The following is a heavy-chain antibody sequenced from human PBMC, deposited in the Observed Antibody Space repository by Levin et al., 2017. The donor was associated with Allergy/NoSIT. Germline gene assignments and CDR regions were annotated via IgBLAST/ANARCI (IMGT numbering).Heavy chain of an antibody. CDR3: ARGHYGD. D-gene: IGHD3-10*01. CDR1: GGSVSDFW. J-gene: IGHJ3*01. CDR2: ISNSGNT. Sequence: SQTLSLTCTVSGGSVSDFWWRWIRQPPGKGLDHIGYISNSGNTNYNPSVRSRVTISTDTSKNQVSLELYSVTAADTAVYFCARGHYGDWGQGTMVTVSS. V-gene: IGHV4-59*02.